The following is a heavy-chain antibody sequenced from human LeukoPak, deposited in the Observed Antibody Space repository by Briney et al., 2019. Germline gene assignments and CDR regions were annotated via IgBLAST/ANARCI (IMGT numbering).Heavy chain of an antibody. J-gene: IGHJ4*02. Sequence: SETLSLTCAVYSGSFSGYYWSWIRQPPGKGLEWIGEINHSGSTNYNPSLKSRVTISVDTSKNQFSLKLSSVTAADTAVYYCARGGFAYYYDSSGYYYFDYWGQGTLVTVSS. CDR2: INHSGST. V-gene: IGHV4-34*01. CDR1: SGSFSGYY. D-gene: IGHD3-22*01. CDR3: ARGGFAYYYDSSGYYYFDY.